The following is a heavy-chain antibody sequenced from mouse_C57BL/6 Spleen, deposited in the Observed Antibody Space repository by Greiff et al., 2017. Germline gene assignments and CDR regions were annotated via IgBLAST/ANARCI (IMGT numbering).Heavy chain of an antibody. CDR3: ARSVYYGYDDPDAMDY. Sequence: VQLQQPGAELVKPGASVKLSCKASGYTFTSYWMQWVKQRPGQGLEWIGEIDPYDSYTNYNQKFKGKATLTVDTSSSTAYMQLSSLTSEDSAVYYCARSVYYGYDDPDAMDYWGQGTSVTVSS. J-gene: IGHJ4*01. V-gene: IGHV1-50*01. CDR2: IDPYDSYT. CDR1: GYTFTSYW. D-gene: IGHD2-2*01.